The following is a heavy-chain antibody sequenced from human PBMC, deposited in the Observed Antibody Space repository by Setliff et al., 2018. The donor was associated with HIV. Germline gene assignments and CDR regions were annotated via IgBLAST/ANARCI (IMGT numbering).Heavy chain of an antibody. V-gene: IGHV3-23*01. J-gene: IGHJ6*02. CDR3: AKPLTQWGVSPYHYAVDV. CDR2: IGGSTGSA. Sequence: GGSLRLSCAASGFAFDNYCMTWVRQAPGKGLEWVSAIGGSTGSAYYADSVKGRFTISTDNSKNTLYLQMNSLRAEDTAVYYCAKPLTQWGVSPYHYAVDVWGQGTTVTVSS. D-gene: IGHD1-26*01. CDR1: GFAFDNYC.